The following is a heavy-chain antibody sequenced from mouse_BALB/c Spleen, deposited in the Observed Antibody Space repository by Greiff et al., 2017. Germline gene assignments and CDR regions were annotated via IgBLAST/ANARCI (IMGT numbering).Heavy chain of an antibody. J-gene: IGHJ4*01. CDR1: GYTFTSYT. Sequence: QVQLKESGAELARPGASVKMSCKASGYTFTSYTMHWVKQRPGQGLEWIGYINPSSGYTNYNQKFKDKATLTADKSSSTAYMQLSSLTSEDSAVYYCARKATLRGYAMDYWGQGTSVTVSS. CDR2: INPSSGYT. D-gene: IGHD1-1*01. CDR3: ARKATLRGYAMDY. V-gene: IGHV1-4*01.